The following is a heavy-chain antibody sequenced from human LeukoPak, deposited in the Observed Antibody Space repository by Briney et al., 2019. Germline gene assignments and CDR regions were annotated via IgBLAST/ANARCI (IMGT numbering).Heavy chain of an antibody. CDR3: ARDTLRPLDYIWGSYRLSTGWFDP. J-gene: IGHJ5*02. CDR1: GGSISSYY. Sequence: PSETLSLTCTVSGGSISSYYWSWIRQPPGKGPEWIGYIYYSGSTNYNPSLKSRVTISVDTSKNQFSLKLSSVTAADTAVYYCARDTLRPLDYIWGSYRLSTGWFDPWGQGTLVTVSS. CDR2: IYYSGST. D-gene: IGHD3-16*02. V-gene: IGHV4-59*01.